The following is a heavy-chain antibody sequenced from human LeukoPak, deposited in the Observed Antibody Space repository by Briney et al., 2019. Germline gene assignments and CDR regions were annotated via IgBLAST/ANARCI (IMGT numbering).Heavy chain of an antibody. D-gene: IGHD1-7*01. CDR1: GFTFSSYA. CDR3: AKTTARPKLFDP. Sequence: GGSLRLSCAASGFTFSSYAMHWVRQAPGKGLEWVAVISYDGSNKYYADSVKGRFTISRDNSKSTLYLQMNSLRAEDTAVYYCAKTTARPKLFDPWGQGTLVTVSS. J-gene: IGHJ5*02. CDR2: ISYDGSNK. V-gene: IGHV3-30*04.